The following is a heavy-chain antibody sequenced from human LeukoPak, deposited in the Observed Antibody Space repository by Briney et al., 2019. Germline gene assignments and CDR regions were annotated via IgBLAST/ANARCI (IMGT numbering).Heavy chain of an antibody. D-gene: IGHD7-27*01. Sequence: ASVKVSCKASGGTFSSYAISWVRQAPGQGLEWMGWINPNSGGTNYAQKFQGRVTMTRDTSISTAYMELSRLRSDDTAVYYCARDLAGDRNGYWGQGTLVTVSS. CDR3: ARDLAGDRNGY. V-gene: IGHV1-2*02. CDR2: INPNSGGT. CDR1: GGTFSSYA. J-gene: IGHJ4*02.